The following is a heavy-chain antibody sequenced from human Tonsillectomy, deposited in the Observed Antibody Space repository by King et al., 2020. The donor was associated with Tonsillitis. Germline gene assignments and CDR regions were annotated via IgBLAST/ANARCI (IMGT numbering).Heavy chain of an antibody. CDR3: ARDARRGDTAMGGGYYYYYGMDV. D-gene: IGHD5-18*01. J-gene: IGHJ6*02. CDR2: ISSSSSYI. Sequence: GQLVQSGGGLVKPGGSLRLSCAASGFTFSSYSMNWVRQAPGKGLEWVSSISSSSSYIYYADSVKGRFTISRDNAKNSLYLQMNSLRAEDTAAYYCARDARRGDTAMGGGYYYYYGMDVWGQGTTVTVSS. V-gene: IGHV3-21*01. CDR1: GFTFSSYS.